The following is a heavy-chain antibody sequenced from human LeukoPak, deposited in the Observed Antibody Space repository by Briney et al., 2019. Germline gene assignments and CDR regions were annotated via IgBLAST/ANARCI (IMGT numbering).Heavy chain of an antibody. CDR3: ARSPLLYGSGSYYKGRNWFDP. V-gene: IGHV1-2*02. D-gene: IGHD3-10*01. Sequence: ASVKVSCKTSGYTFTSYYMHWVRQAPGQGLEWMGWINPNSGGTNYAQKFQGRVTMTRDTSISTAYMELSRLRSDDTAVYYCARSPLLYGSGSYYKGRNWFDPWGQGTLVTVSS. CDR2: INPNSGGT. J-gene: IGHJ5*02. CDR1: GYTFTSYY.